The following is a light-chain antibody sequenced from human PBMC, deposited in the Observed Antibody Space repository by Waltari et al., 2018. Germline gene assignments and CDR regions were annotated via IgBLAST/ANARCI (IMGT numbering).Light chain of an antibody. CDR3: CSFAGNYTLL. Sequence: QSALTQPRSVSGSPGQSVTLSCTGTSSDVGGYDYVSWYQQHPGKAPKLIISDVDKRSSGVSDRFSGSKSGNTASLTISGLQVDDEANYYCCSFAGNYTLLFGGGTNLTVL. J-gene: IGLJ2*01. V-gene: IGLV2-11*01. CDR2: DVD. CDR1: SSDVGGYDY.